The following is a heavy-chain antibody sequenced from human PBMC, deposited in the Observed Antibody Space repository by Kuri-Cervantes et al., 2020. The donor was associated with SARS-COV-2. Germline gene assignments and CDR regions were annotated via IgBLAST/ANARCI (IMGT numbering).Heavy chain of an antibody. D-gene: IGHD3-3*01. V-gene: IGHV3-11*04. Sequence: GESLKISCAASGFTFGDYYMSWIRQAPGKGLEWVSYISSSGSTIYYADSVKGRFTISRDNSKNTLYLQMNSLRAEDTAVYYCARDGAFTIFGVVIIGDYWGQGTLVTVSS. CDR1: GFTFGDYY. J-gene: IGHJ4*02. CDR3: ARDGAFTIFGVVIIGDY. CDR2: ISSSGSTI.